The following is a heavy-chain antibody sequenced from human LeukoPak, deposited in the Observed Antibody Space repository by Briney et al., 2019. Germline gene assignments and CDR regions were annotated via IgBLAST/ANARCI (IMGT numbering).Heavy chain of an antibody. V-gene: IGHV3-74*01. D-gene: IGHD6-19*01. J-gene: IGHJ4*02. CDR1: GFTFSNYW. CDR2: ISSDGSST. Sequence: GGSLRLSCAASGFTFSNYWMHWVRQAPGKGLVWVSRISSDGSSTSYADSVKGRFTISRDNSKNTPYVQMNSLRADDTAIYYCVKGGQWLVPGKNYFDYWGQGTLVTVSS. CDR3: VKGGQWLVPGKNYFDY.